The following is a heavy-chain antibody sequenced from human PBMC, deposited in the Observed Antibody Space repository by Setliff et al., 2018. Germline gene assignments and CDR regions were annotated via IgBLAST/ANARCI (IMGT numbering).Heavy chain of an antibody. Sequence: SETLSLTCAVYGGSFSGNYWTWIRQSPGQGLEWIGEINHNGNTNYSPSLKSRVTISVDTSKNQFSLKVHSVTAADTAVYYCARAPNRIGTMVRGVSRAFDIWSQGTLVT. D-gene: IGHD3-10*01. CDR1: GGSFSGNY. CDR3: ARAPNRIGTMVRGVSRAFDI. V-gene: IGHV4-34*01. CDR2: INHNGNT. J-gene: IGHJ3*02.